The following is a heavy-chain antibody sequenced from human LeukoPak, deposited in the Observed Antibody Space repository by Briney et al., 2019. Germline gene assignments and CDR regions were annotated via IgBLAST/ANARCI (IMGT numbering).Heavy chain of an antibody. J-gene: IGHJ4*02. D-gene: IGHD1-1*01. V-gene: IGHV4-34*01. CDR2: INHSGST. CDR3: ATRNKTVHTFDY. Sequence: SETLSLTCSVSGYSFTSGHYWSWIRQPPGKGLEWIGEINHSGSTNYNPSLKSRVTISVDTSKNQFSLKLSSVTAADTAVYYCATRNKTVHTFDYWGQGTLVTVSS. CDR1: GYSFTSGHY.